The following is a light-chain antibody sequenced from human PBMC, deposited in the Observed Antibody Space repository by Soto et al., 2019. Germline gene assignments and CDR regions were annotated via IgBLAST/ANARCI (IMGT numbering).Light chain of an antibody. CDR1: QSLSNTY. Sequence: EIVLAQSPGTLSLSPGETATLSCRASQSLSNTYLAWYQQKPGQAPRIIIYDASSRAGGIPDRFSGSGSGTDFTLTINRLEPEDFAVYYCQQYGTSFTFGPGTKVDIK. CDR2: DAS. J-gene: IGKJ3*01. V-gene: IGKV3-20*01. CDR3: QQYGTSFT.